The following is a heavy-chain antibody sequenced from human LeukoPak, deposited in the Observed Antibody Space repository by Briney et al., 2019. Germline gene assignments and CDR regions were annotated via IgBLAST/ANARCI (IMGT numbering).Heavy chain of an antibody. J-gene: IGHJ6*02. Sequence: ASVKVSCKASGYTLTSYDINWVRQATGQGLEWMGWMNPNNGNTGYAQKFQGRVTMTRNTSINTAYMELSSLRFEDTAVYYCTRGPRNGHLGDDWGQGTTVTVSS. CDR2: MNPNNGNT. D-gene: IGHD1-14*01. CDR1: GYTLTSYD. V-gene: IGHV1-8*01. CDR3: TRGPRNGHLGDD.